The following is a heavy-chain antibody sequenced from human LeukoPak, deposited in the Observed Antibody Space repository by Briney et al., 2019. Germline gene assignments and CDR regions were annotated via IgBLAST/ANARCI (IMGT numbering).Heavy chain of an antibody. J-gene: IGHJ6*03. D-gene: IGHD6-6*01. Sequence: GESLKISCKGSGYSFASYWIGWVRQMPGKGLEWMGIIYPGDSDTRYSPSFQGQVTISADKSISTAYLQWSSLKASDTAMYYCARHEVTYSSSSVSYYYYYYMDVWGKGTTVTVSS. V-gene: IGHV5-51*01. CDR3: ARHEVTYSSSSVSYYYYYYMDV. CDR2: IYPGDSDT. CDR1: GYSFASYW.